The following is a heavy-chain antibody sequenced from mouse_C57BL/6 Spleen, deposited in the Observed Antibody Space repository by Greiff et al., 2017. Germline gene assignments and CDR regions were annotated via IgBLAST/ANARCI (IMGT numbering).Heavy chain of an antibody. CDR1: GYTFTSYN. V-gene: IGHV1-12*01. CDR2: IYPGNGDT. D-gene: IGHD1-1*01. J-gene: IGHJ2*01. Sequence: QVQLQQSGAELVRPGASVKMSCKASGYTFTSYNMHWVKQTPRQGLEWIGAIYPGNGDTSYNQKFKGKATLTVDKSSSTAYMQLSSLTSEDSAVYFCARGDYYGSSTVYFDYWGQGTTLTVSS. CDR3: ARGDYYGSSTVYFDY.